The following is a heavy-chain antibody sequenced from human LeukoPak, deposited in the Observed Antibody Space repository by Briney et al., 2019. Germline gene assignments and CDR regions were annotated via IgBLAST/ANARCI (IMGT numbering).Heavy chain of an antibody. V-gene: IGHV3-30*02. CDR2: LRYDGSNK. Sequence: PGGSLRLSCAASGFILSSYGMHWVRQAPGKGLEWVACLRYDGSNKFYADSVKGRFTISRDNTKNTLYVQMNSLRAEDTAVYYCAKATSPVISRNLFDRWGQGTLVTVSS. J-gene: IGHJ5*02. CDR3: AKATSPVISRNLFDR. D-gene: IGHD3-3*02. CDR1: GFILSSYG.